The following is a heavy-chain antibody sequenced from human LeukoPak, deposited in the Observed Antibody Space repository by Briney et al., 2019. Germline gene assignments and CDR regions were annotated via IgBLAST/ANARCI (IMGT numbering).Heavy chain of an antibody. J-gene: IGHJ2*01. Sequence: SETLSLTCAVYGGSFSGYYWSWIRQPPGKGLEWIGEINHSGSTNYNPSLKSRVTISVDTSKNQFSLKLSSVTAADTAVYYCARAANWYFDLWGRGTLVTVSS. V-gene: IGHV4-34*01. CDR1: GGSFSGYY. CDR2: INHSGST. CDR3: ARAANWYFDL.